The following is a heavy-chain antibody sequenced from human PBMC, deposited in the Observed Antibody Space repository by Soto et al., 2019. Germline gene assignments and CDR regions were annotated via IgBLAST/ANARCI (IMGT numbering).Heavy chain of an antibody. Sequence: GSGPTLVNPTQTLTLTCTFSGFSLSTSGVGVGWIRQPPGKALEWLALIYWDDDKRYSPSLNSRLTITKDTSKNQVVLTITNMDPVDTATYYCAHSRPPRLLDYWGQGTLVTVSS. D-gene: IGHD6-6*01. V-gene: IGHV2-5*02. CDR3: AHSRPPRLLDY. CDR1: GFSLSTSGVG. CDR2: IYWDDDK. J-gene: IGHJ4*02.